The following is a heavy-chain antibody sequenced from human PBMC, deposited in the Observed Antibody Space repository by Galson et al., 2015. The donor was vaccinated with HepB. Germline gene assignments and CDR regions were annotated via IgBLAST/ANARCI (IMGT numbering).Heavy chain of an antibody. V-gene: IGHV4-30-4*01. Sequence: TLSLTCAVSGGSISSGGYYWSWIRQPPGKGLEWIGYIYYSGSTYYNPSLKSRVTISVDTSKNQFSLKLSSVTAADTAVYYCARGGHYYDSSGYYSRLDYWGQGTLVTVSS. CDR2: IYYSGST. CDR1: GGSISSGGYY. CDR3: ARGGHYYDSSGYYSRLDY. J-gene: IGHJ4*02. D-gene: IGHD3-22*01.